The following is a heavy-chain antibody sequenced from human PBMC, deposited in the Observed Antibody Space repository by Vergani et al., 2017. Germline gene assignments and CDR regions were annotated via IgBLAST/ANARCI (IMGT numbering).Heavy chain of an antibody. CDR3: ARDLSLGFGERYGMDV. J-gene: IGHJ6*02. D-gene: IGHD3-10*01. V-gene: IGHV4-61*02. Sequence: QVQLQESGPGLVKPSQTLSLTCTVSGGSISSGSYYCSWIRQPAGKGLEWIGRISTSGSTNYNPSLQSRVTISVDTAKNQFSLKLSAVTAADTAVYYCARDLSLGFGERYGMDVWGQGTTVTVSS. CDR2: ISTSGST. CDR1: GGSISSGSYY.